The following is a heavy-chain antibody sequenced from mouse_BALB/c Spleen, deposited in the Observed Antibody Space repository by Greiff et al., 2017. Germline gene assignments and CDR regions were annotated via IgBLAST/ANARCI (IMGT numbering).Heavy chain of an antibody. D-gene: IGHD3-3*01. V-gene: IGHV5-6-4*01. CDR2: ISSGGSYT. CDR1: GFTFSSYT. CDR3: TRGGDEDYFDY. Sequence: DVKLVESGGGLVKPGGSLKLSCAASGFTFSSYTMSWVRQTPEKRLEWVATISSGGSYTYYPDSVKGRFTISRDNAKNTLYLQMSSLKSEDTTMYYCTRGGDEDYFDYWGQGTTLTVSS. J-gene: IGHJ2*01.